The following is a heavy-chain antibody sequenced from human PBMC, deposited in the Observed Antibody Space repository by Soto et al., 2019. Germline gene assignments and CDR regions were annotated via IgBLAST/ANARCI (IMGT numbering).Heavy chain of an antibody. CDR3: ARDVTDFWSGHEGMDV. J-gene: IGHJ6*02. CDR1: GGSISNGGYY. V-gene: IGHV4-31*03. Sequence: TLSLTCTVSGGSISNGGYYWTWILQHPGKGLEWIGYIYYSGSTYYNPSLKSRVTISVDTSKNQFSLKLTSVTAADTAVYYCARDVTDFWSGHEGMDVWGQGTTVTVSS. D-gene: IGHD3-3*01. CDR2: IYYSGST.